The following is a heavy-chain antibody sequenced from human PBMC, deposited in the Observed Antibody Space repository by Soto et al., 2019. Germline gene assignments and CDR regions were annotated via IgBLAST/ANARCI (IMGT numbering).Heavy chain of an antibody. Sequence: SETLSLTCTVSGTSMTGHFWSWMRPPPGKGLEWIGYGYYSGSTLYNPSLKSRVTISLDTSKNHFSLRLSSVTSADTTVYYCARGVYLSLVRTGWFDPWGQGTLVTVSS. CDR2: GYYSGST. CDR3: ARGVYLSLVRTGWFDP. J-gene: IGHJ5*02. CDR1: GTSMTGHF. D-gene: IGHD3-10*01. V-gene: IGHV4-59*11.